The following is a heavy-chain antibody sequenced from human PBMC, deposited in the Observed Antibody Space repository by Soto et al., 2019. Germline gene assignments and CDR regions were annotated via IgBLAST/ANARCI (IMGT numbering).Heavy chain of an antibody. CDR1: EFSFDDYA. CDR2: ITFTGVST. V-gene: IGHV3-23*01. D-gene: IGHD6-13*01. Sequence: EVQLLESGGDLVQPGGSLRLSCAASEFSFDDYAMSWVRQAPGKGLEWVSSITFTGVSTYYADSVKGRFTISRDNSKDTLYLQMNSLRAEDTAIYYCAKASVWYPYFDSWGQGTLVTVSS. CDR3: AKASVWYPYFDS. J-gene: IGHJ4*02.